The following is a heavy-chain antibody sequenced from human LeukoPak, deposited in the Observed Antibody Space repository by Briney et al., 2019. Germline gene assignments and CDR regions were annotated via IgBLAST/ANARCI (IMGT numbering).Heavy chain of an antibody. J-gene: IGHJ5*01. CDR1: GFTFSNTW. D-gene: IGHD6-6*01. Sequence: PGGSLRLSCAASGFTFSNTWMTWVRQAPGKGLEWVAVISSDGSNKFYADSVKGRFTVSRDNSKNTLYLQMNSLRVEDTAVYYCARDNDPDYSSSPGWFDSWGQGTLVTVSS. V-gene: IGHV3-30-3*01. CDR3: ARDNDPDYSSSPGWFDS. CDR2: ISSDGSNK.